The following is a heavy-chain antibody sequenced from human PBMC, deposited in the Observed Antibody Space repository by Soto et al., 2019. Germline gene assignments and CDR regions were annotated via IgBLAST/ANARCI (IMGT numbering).Heavy chain of an antibody. CDR1: GGSISSSNYY. V-gene: IGHV4-39*01. CDR3: ARHGPVLRFLEGLHY. D-gene: IGHD3-3*01. J-gene: IGHJ4*02. CDR2: IYYSGST. Sequence: SETLSLTCTVSGGSISSSNYYWGWIRQPPGKGLEWIGSIYYSGSTYYSPSLKSRVTISVDTSKNQFSLKLTSVTAADTAVYYCARHGPVLRFLEGLHYWGQGALVTVSS.